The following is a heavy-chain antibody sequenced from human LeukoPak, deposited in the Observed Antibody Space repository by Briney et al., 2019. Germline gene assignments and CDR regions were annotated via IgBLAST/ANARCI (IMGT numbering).Heavy chain of an antibody. CDR3: ARPSYYYDSSGYNDAFDI. J-gene: IGHJ3*02. D-gene: IGHD3-22*01. Sequence: GESLKISCKGSGYSFTSYWIGWVRQMPGKGLEWMGIIYPADSDTRYSLSFQGQVTISADKSISTAYLQWSSLKASDTAMYYCARPSYYYDSSGYNDAFDIWGQGTMVTVSS. CDR1: GYSFTSYW. CDR2: IYPADSDT. V-gene: IGHV5-51*01.